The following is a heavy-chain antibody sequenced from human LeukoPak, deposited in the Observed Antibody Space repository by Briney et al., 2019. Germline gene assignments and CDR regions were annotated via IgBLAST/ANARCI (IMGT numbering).Heavy chain of an antibody. CDR2: INSYSGGT. CDR1: GFTFSDYY. Sequence: ASVNVSCEASGFTFSDYYIHWVRQAPGQGLEWMGWINSYSGGTNYAEKFQGRVAMTRDTSISTAYMELSSLRSDDTAVYYCARATGNVPRQDWGQGTLVTVSS. V-gene: IGHV1-2*02. J-gene: IGHJ4*02. CDR3: ARATGNVPRQD. D-gene: IGHD2-2*01.